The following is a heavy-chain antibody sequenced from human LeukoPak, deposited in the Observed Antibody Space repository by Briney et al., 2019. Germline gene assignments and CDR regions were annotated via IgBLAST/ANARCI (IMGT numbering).Heavy chain of an antibody. Sequence: ASVKVSCKASGYTFTSYAMHWVRQAPGQRLEWMGWINAGNGNTKYSQKFQGRVTITRDTSASTAYMELRSLRSDDTAVYYCAREGCSGGSCSDAFDIWGQGTMVTVSS. J-gene: IGHJ3*02. CDR2: INAGNGNT. CDR1: GYTFTSYA. V-gene: IGHV1-3*01. D-gene: IGHD2-15*01. CDR3: AREGCSGGSCSDAFDI.